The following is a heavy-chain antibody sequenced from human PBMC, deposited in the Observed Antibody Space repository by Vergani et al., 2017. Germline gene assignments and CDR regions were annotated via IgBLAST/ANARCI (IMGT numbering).Heavy chain of an antibody. CDR3: TTDDSYDAFDI. Sequence: EVQLVESGGGLVKPGGSLRLSCAASGFTFSNAWMNWVRQAPGTGLEWVGRIKSKTDGGTTDYAAPVKGRFTISRDHSKNTLYLQMNSLKTEDTAVYYCTTDDSYDAFDIWGQGTMVTVSS. CDR2: IKSKTDGGTT. D-gene: IGHD2-21*02. CDR1: GFTFSNAW. J-gene: IGHJ3*02. V-gene: IGHV3-15*07.